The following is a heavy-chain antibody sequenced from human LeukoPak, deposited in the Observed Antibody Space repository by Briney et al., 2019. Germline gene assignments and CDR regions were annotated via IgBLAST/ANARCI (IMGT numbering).Heavy chain of an antibody. CDR2: IYPGDSDT. Sequence: GESLKISCKGSGYSFTSYWIAWVRQMPGKGLEWMGIIYPGDSDTRYSPSFQGQVTVSADKSISTAYLQWSSLKASDTAMYYCAGRGISSWATFDYWGQGTLVTVSS. V-gene: IGHV5-51*01. D-gene: IGHD6-13*01. J-gene: IGHJ4*02. CDR1: GYSFTSYW. CDR3: AGRGISSWATFDY.